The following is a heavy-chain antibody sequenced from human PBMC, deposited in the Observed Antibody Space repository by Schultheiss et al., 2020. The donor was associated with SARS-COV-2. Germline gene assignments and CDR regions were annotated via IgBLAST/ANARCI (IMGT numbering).Heavy chain of an antibody. CDR2: INAGNGNT. V-gene: IGHV1-3*01. D-gene: IGHD3-9*01. CDR1: GYTFTSYA. Sequence: ASVKVSCKASGYTFTSYAMHWVRQAPGQRLEWMGWINAGNGNTNYAQKLQGRVTMTTDTSTSTAYMELRSLRSDDTAVYYCARDRPRADILTGYYNVGANYYYYYGMDVWGQGTTVTVSS. CDR3: ARDRPRADILTGYYNVGANYYYYYGMDV. J-gene: IGHJ6*02.